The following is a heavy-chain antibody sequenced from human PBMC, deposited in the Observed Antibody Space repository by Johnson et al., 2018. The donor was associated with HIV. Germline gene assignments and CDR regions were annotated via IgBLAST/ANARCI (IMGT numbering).Heavy chain of an antibody. Sequence: VQLVESGGGVVQPGRSLRLSCAASGFTFSSYWMHWVRQATGKGLEWVSAIGTAGDTYYPGSVKGRFTISRENAKNSLYLQMNSLRAGDTAVYYCARDNGEDAFDNWGQGTMVTVSS. J-gene: IGHJ3*02. D-gene: IGHD4-17*01. CDR1: GFTFSSYW. CDR3: ARDNGEDAFDN. V-gene: IGHV3-13*01. CDR2: IGTAGDT.